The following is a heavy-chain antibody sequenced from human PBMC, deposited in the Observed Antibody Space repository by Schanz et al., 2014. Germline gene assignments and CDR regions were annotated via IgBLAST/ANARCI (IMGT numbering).Heavy chain of an antibody. Sequence: EVQLVESGGGLVQPGGSLRLSCAASGFTFSSYAMSWVRQAPGKGLEWVSTIGTSGGTNYADSVKGRFTISRDNSKNTLFLQMNSLRAEDTAVYYCARDHTTESYYSAGPPIDYWGQGTLXTVSS. CDR1: GFTFSSYA. D-gene: IGHD1-26*01. J-gene: IGHJ4*02. CDR2: IGTSGGT. V-gene: IGHV3-23*04. CDR3: ARDHTTESYYSAGPPIDY.